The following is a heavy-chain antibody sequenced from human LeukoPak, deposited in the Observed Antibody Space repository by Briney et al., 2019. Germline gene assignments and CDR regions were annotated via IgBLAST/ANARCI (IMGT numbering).Heavy chain of an antibody. CDR2: IYPGDSDT. Sequence: GESLKISCKGSGYSFTSYWIGWMRQMPGKGLEWMGIIYPGDSDTRYSPSFQGQVTISADKSISTAYLQWSSLKASDTAMYYCARQTYSGSYYPAFSFDYWGQGTLVTVSS. CDR3: ARQTYSGSYYPAFSFDY. J-gene: IGHJ4*02. CDR1: GYSFTSYW. D-gene: IGHD1-26*01. V-gene: IGHV5-51*01.